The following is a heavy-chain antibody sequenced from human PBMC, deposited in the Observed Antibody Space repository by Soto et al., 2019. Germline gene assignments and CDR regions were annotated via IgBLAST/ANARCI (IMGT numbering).Heavy chain of an antibody. V-gene: IGHV4-30-4*01. J-gene: IGHJ4*02. CDR3: ARGSDYVAFDY. CDR1: GDSFSSADYK. CDR2: IYYSGYT. D-gene: IGHD4-17*01. Sequence: QVQLQESGPGLVKPSQTLSLTCTVSGDSFSSADYKWSWIRQPPGKGLEWIGYIYYSGYTYNNPSLRSRVTMSVDTSKNQFFLKLSSVTAADTAVYYCARGSDYVAFDYWGQGTLVTVS.